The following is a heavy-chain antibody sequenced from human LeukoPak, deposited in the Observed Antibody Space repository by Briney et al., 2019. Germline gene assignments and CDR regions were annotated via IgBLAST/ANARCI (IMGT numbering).Heavy chain of an antibody. J-gene: IGHJ5*02. CDR2: INPSGGST. D-gene: IGHD5-18*01. V-gene: IGHV1-46*01. Sequence: ASVKVSCKASGYTFTSYYMHWVRQAPGQGLEWMGIINPSGGSTSYAQKFQGRVTMTRDTSTSTVYLELSSLRSEDTAVYYCARGTWIQLWNNWFDPWGQGTLVTVSS. CDR1: GYTFTSYY. CDR3: ARGTWIQLWNNWFDP.